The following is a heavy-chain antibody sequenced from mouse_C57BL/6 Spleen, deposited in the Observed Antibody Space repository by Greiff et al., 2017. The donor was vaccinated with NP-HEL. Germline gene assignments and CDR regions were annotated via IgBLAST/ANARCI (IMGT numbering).Heavy chain of an antibody. V-gene: IGHV1-52*01. D-gene: IGHD2-1*01. Sequence: VQLQQSGAELVRPGSSVKLSCKASGYTFTSYWMHWVKQRPIQGLEWIGNIDPSDSETHYNQKFKDKATLTVDKSSSTAYMQLSSLTSEDSAVYYCARSDYGNSFAYWGQGTLVTVSA. J-gene: IGHJ3*01. CDR3: ARSDYGNSFAY. CDR2: IDPSDSET. CDR1: GYTFTSYW.